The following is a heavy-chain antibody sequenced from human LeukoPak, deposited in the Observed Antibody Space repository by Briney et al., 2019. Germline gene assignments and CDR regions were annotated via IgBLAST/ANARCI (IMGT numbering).Heavy chain of an antibody. V-gene: IGHV1-18*01. J-gene: IGHJ4*02. Sequence: ASVKVSCKASGYTFTSNGISWVRQAPGQGLEWMGWISTYNGNTNYAQKFQGRVTMTTDTSTSTAYMELRSLRPDDTAVYYCARIKWELLGPFDYWGQGTLVTVSS. CDR3: ARIKWELLGPFDY. CDR1: GYTFTSNG. D-gene: IGHD1-26*01. CDR2: ISTYNGNT.